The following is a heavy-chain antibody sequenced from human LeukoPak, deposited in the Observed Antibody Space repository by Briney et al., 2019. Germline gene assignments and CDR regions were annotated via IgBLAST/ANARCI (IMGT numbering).Heavy chain of an antibody. V-gene: IGHV3-30*02. CDR2: IRYDGSNK. J-gene: IGHJ5*02. CDR1: GFTFSSYG. Sequence: GGSLRLSCAASGFTFSSYGMHWVRQAPGKGLEWVAFIRYDGSNKYYADSVKGRFTISRDNSKNTLYLQMNSLRAEDTAVYYCARIYCSSTSCYRGNWFDPWGQGTLVTVSS. CDR3: ARIYCSSTSCYRGNWFDP. D-gene: IGHD2-2*01.